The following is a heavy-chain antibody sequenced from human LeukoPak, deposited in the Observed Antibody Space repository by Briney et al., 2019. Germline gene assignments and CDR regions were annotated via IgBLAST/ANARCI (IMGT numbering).Heavy chain of an antibody. CDR1: GGTFSSYA. CDR3: ARDGVLSYYYYMDV. J-gene: IGHJ6*03. Sequence: SSVKVSCKASGGTFSSYAISWVRQAPGQGLEWMGRIIPIFGTANYAQKLQGRVTITTDESTSTAYMELSSLRSEDTAVYYCARDGVLSYYYYMDVWGKGTTVTVSS. CDR2: IIPIFGTA. V-gene: IGHV1-69*05. D-gene: IGHD6-13*01.